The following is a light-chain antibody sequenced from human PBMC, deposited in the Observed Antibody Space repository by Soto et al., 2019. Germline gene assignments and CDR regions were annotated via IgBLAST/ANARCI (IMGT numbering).Light chain of an antibody. CDR2: GAS. Sequence: IHMTQSPSSLSASVGDRVTLTCRASETISHYLNWYQQKPGKAPKLLIFGASKLQGGVPSRFSASGSGTDFTLTITSLQTEDFATYYCQQRNRWPPVYTFGQGTKLEI. CDR3: QQRNRWPPVYT. CDR1: ETISHY. J-gene: IGKJ2*01. V-gene: IGKV1-39*01.